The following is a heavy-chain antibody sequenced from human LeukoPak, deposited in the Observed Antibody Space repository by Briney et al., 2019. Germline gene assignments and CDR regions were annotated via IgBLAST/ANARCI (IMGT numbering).Heavy chain of an antibody. Sequence: PGRSLRLSCAASGFTFSSYAMHWVRQAPGKGLEWVAVISYDGSNKYYAASVKGRFTISRDNSKNTLYLQMNSLRAEDTAVYYCARDKIAAAGLKLPDYWGQGTLVTVSS. J-gene: IGHJ4*02. CDR1: GFTFSSYA. CDR2: ISYDGSNK. CDR3: ARDKIAAAGLKLPDY. D-gene: IGHD6-13*01. V-gene: IGHV3-30-3*01.